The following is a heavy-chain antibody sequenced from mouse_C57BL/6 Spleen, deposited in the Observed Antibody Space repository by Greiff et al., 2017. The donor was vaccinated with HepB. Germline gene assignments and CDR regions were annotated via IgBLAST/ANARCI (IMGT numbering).Heavy chain of an antibody. Sequence: EVQLQQSGPVLVKPGASVKMSCKASGYTFTDYYMNWVKQSHGKSLEWIGVINPYNGGTSYNQKFKGKATLTVDKSSSTAYMELNSLTSEYSAVYYCARRSLYYGSSYFDYWGQGTTLTVSS. V-gene: IGHV1-19*01. CDR3: ARRSLYYGSSYFDY. CDR2: INPYNGGT. CDR1: GYTFTDYY. J-gene: IGHJ2*01. D-gene: IGHD1-1*01.